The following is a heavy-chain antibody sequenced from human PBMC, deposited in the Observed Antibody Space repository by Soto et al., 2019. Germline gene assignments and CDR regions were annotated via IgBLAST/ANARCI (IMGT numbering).Heavy chain of an antibody. CDR1: GFTFSSYA. V-gene: IGHV3-23*01. CDR3: AKGGLGKMGLNYADYYYYYMDV. Sequence: GGSLRLSCAASGFTFSSYAMSWVRQAPGKGLEWVSAISGSGGSTYYADSVKGRFTISRDNSKNTLYLQMNSLRAEDTAVYYCAKGGLGKMGLNYADYYYYYMDVWGKGTTVTVSS. J-gene: IGHJ6*03. D-gene: IGHD1-7*01. CDR2: ISGSGGST.